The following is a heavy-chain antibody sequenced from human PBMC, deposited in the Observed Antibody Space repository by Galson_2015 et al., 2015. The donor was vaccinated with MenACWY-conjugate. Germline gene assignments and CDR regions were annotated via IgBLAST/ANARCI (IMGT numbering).Heavy chain of an antibody. Sequence: CAISGDSVSSNSAAWNWIRQSPSRGLEWLGRTYYRYKWYNDYAVSVKSRITINPDTSKNQFSPHLNSVTPEDTAVYYCARVRGGSHNWVDPWGQGTLVTVSS. CDR3: ARVRGGSHNWVDP. J-gene: IGHJ5*02. D-gene: IGHD2-15*01. CDR2: TYYRYKWYN. CDR1: GDSVSSNSAA. V-gene: IGHV6-1*01.